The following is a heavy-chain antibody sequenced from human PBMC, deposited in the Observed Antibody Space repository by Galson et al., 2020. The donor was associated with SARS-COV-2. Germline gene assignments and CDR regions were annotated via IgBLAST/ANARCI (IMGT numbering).Heavy chain of an antibody. CDR3: ARGRYCSSTSCYEMMGAFDI. J-gene: IGHJ3*02. D-gene: IGHD2-2*01. V-gene: IGHV3-30*04. CDR2: ISYDGSNK. Sequence: GESLKISCAASGFTFSSYAMHWVRQAPSKGLEWVAVISYDGSNKYYADSVKGRFTISRDNSKNTLYLQMNSLRAEDTAVYYCARGRYCSSTSCYEMMGAFDIWGQGTMVTVSS. CDR1: GFTFSSYA.